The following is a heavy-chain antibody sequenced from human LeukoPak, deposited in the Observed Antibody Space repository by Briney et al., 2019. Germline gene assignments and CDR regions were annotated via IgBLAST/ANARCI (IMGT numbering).Heavy chain of an antibody. CDR2: ISSSSSYI. D-gene: IGHD4/OR15-4a*01. Sequence: GGSLRLSCAASGFTFSSYSMNWVRQAPGKGLELVSCISSSSSYIYYADSVKGRFTISRDNSKNTLYLQMNSLRAEDTAVYYCARRAGAYSHPYDYWGQGTLVTVSS. CDR3: ARRAGAYSHPYDY. CDR1: GFTFSSYS. V-gene: IGHV3-21*04. J-gene: IGHJ4*02.